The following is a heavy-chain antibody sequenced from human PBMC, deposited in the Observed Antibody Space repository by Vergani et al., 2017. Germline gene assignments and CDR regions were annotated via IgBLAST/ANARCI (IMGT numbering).Heavy chain of an antibody. V-gene: IGHV3-30*03. CDR3: ATKSCGTPGCQIGYFRE. J-gene: IGHJ1*01. D-gene: IGHD1-1*01. CDR2: ISYDGTQK. CDR1: GFTSSYYG. Sequence: QVHLVESGGRVVQPGRSLRLSCVVSGFTSSYYGMHWVRQAPGRGLEGGAVISYDGTQKYYADSVKGRITISRDNSKSTLYLQMNSMRTEDTAVYYCATKSCGTPGCQIGYFREWGQGTLVTVSS.